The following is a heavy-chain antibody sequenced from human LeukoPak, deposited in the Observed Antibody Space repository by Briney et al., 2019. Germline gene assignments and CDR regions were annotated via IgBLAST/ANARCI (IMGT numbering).Heavy chain of an antibody. CDR2: ITTGGPNT. CDR1: GFTFSNAW. V-gene: IGHV3-23*01. CDR3: AKDGGLWVSAHWGDS. Sequence: GGSLRLSCAASGFTFSNAWMSWVRQAPGKGLKWVSTITTGGPNTYYADSVKGRFTVSRDDSKNTLYLQMNSLRAEDTAVYYCAKDGGLWVSAHWGDSWGRGTLVTVSS. D-gene: IGHD7-27*01. J-gene: IGHJ4*02.